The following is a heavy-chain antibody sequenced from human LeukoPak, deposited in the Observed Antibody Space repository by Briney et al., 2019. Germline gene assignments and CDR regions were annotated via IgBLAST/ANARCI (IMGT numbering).Heavy chain of an antibody. D-gene: IGHD1-26*01. CDR1: GGTFSSYA. J-gene: IGHJ4*02. CDR2: IIPIFGTA. V-gene: IGHV1-69*13. CDR3: ARDPPRYSGSDRFDY. Sequence: GASVKVSCKASGGTFSSYAISWVRQAPGQGLEWMGGIIPIFGTANYAQKFQGRVTITADESTSTAYMELSSLRSEDTAVYYCARDPPRYSGSDRFDYWGQGTLVTVSS.